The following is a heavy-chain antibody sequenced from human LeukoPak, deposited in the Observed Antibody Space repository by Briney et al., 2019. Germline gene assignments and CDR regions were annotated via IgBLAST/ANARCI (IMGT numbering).Heavy chain of an antibody. CDR3: AREAPMDRYSSSSDY. J-gene: IGHJ4*02. D-gene: IGHD6-6*01. V-gene: IGHV3-30-3*01. CDR1: GFTFSSYA. CDR2: ISYDGSNK. Sequence: GRSLRLSCAASGFTFSSYAMHWVRQAPGKGLEWVAVISYDGSNKYYADSVKGRFTISRDNSKNTLYLQMNSLRAEDTAVYYCAREAPMDRYSSSSDYWGQGTLVTVSS.